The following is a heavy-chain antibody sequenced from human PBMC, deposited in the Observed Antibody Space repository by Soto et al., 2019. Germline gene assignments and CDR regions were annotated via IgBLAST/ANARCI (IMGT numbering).Heavy chain of an antibody. CDR1: GFIFDDYA. CDR3: ARDRDYSFWRGYYAR. CDR2: ISWNSGSI. Sequence: EVQLVESGGGLVQPGRSLRLSCAASGFIFDDYAMYWVRQAPGKGLEWVSGISWNSGSIGYADSVKGRFTISRDNAKNSLNLQMNSLRPGDTALYYCARDRDYSFWRGYYARWGQGTLFTVSS. V-gene: IGHV3-9*01. D-gene: IGHD3-3*01. J-gene: IGHJ4*02.